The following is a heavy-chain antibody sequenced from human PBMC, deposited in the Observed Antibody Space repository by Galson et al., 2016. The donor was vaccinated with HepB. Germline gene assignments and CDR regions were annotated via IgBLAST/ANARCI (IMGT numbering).Heavy chain of an antibody. D-gene: IGHD3-3*01. CDR2: IWYDGSDK. Sequence: SLRLSCAASGFTFSSYGMHWVRQAPGKGLEWVAVIWYDGSDKYYADSVKGRFTISRDNSKSTLYLQMSSLRAEDTAVYYCAREGGYDFWSGYSFRVWSLDYWGKGTLVTVSS. CDR3: AREGGYDFWSGYSFRVWSLDY. J-gene: IGHJ4*02. V-gene: IGHV3-33*01. CDR1: GFTFSSYG.